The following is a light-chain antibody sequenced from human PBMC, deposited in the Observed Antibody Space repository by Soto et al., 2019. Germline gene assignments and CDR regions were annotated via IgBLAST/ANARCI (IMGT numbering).Light chain of an antibody. J-gene: IGLJ1*01. CDR3: CSYAGDSTLYV. V-gene: IGLV2-23*01. CDR1: SSDVGSYNL. CDR2: EGN. Sequence: QSALTQPASVSGSPGQSITISCTGTSSDVGSYNLVSWYQQHPGKAPKLMIYEGNKRPSGVSNRFSGSKSGNTASLTISGLQAEDEADYYCCSYAGDSTLYVFGTGTKLTVL.